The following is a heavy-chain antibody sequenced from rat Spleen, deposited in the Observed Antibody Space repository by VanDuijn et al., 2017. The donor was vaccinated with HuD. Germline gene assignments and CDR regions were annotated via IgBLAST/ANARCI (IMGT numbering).Heavy chain of an antibody. Sequence: EVQLVESGGGLVQPGRSLKLSCVASGFTFSDYYMAWVRQAPKKGLEWVASISYEGSSTYYGDSVKGRFTISRDNAKSTLYLQMDSLRSEDTATYYCARGDRFNPDYVMDAWGQGASVTVSS. D-gene: IGHD1-5*01. V-gene: IGHV5-22*01. CDR3: ARGDRFNPDYVMDA. CDR2: ISYEGSST. J-gene: IGHJ4*01. CDR1: GFTFSDYY.